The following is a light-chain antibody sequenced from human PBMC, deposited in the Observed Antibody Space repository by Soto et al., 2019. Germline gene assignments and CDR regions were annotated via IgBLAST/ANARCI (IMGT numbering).Light chain of an antibody. Sequence: QSALTQPASVSGSPGQSITISCTGTSSDVGGYNLVSWYQQHPGKTPKLMIYEGSKRPSGVSNRFSGSKSGNTASLTISGLQAEDEADYYCQSDDNNVIVIFGGGTKLTVL. J-gene: IGLJ2*01. CDR2: EGS. CDR3: QSDDNNVIVI. V-gene: IGLV2-23*01. CDR1: SSDVGGYNL.